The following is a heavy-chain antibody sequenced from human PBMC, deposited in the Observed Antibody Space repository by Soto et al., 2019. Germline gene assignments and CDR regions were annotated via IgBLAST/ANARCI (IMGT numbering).Heavy chain of an antibody. Sequence: EVQLLESGGGLVQPGGSLRLSCTASGFTFSDHAMTWVRQAPGKGLEWLSGISGGGTGAYYADSVKGRFTVSRDNSNNPVFLQMGSLRVESKAVFYCAIDLWWPTHWGQGTLVTVSS. D-gene: IGHD2-15*01. J-gene: IGHJ4*02. CDR2: ISGGGTGA. CDR3: AIDLWWPTH. CDR1: GFTFSDHA. V-gene: IGHV3-23*01.